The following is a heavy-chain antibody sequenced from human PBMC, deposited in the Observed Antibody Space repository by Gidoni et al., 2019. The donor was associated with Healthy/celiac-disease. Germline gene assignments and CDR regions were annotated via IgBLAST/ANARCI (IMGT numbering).Heavy chain of an antibody. CDR2: IYYSGST. CDR3: ARHYGDYVSSWYYYYYGMDV. CDR1: GGSISSSSYY. Sequence: QLQLQESGPGLVKPSETLSLTCTVSGGSISSSSYYWGWIRQPPGQGLEWIGSIYYSGSTYYNPSLKSRVTISVDTSKNQFSLKLSSGTAADTAVYYCARHYGDYVSSWYYYYYGMDVWGQGTTVTVSS. V-gene: IGHV4-39*01. D-gene: IGHD4-17*01. J-gene: IGHJ6*02.